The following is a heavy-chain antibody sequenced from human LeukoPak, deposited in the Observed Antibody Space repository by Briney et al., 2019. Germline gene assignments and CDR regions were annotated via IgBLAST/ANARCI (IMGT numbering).Heavy chain of an antibody. CDR2: ISYDGNNK. D-gene: IGHD1-26*01. CDR1: GFIFNNHG. Sequence: PGGSLRLSCVASGFIFNNHGMHWVRQAPGKGLEWVAVISYDGNNKYYTDSVKGRFTISRDNSKNTLYLQMNSLRAEDTAVYYCARDESSGSYYPSDYWGQGTLVTVSS. V-gene: IGHV3-30*03. J-gene: IGHJ4*02. CDR3: ARDESSGSYYPSDY.